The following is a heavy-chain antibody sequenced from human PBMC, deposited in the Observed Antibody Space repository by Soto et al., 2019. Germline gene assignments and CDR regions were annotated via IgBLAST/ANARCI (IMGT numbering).Heavy chain of an antibody. CDR1: GFTFTNAW. D-gene: IGHD3-22*01. CDR3: TTDSYSTIIIVRFDY. CDR2: IKSKTDGGTT. V-gene: IGHV3-15*07. Sequence: EVQLVESGGGLVKPGGSLRLSCAASGFTFTNAWINWVRQAPGKGLEWVGRIKSKTDGGTTDYAEPVKVRFAISRDDSNNLVYLQKNSLKIEDTAVYYCTTDSYSTIIIVRFDYWGYGTLVTVSS. J-gene: IGHJ4*01.